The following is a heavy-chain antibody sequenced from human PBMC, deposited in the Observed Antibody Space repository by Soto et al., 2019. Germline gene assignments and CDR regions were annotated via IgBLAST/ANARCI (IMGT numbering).Heavy chain of an antibody. J-gene: IGHJ4*02. CDR3: ARGGLRKPFDY. CDR1: GFTFSSYS. D-gene: IGHD2-8*01. Sequence: EVQLVESGGGLVKPGGSLRLSCAASGFTFSSYSMNWVRQAPGKGLEWVSSISSSSSYIYYADSVKGRFTISRDNAKNALYLQLNSLRAEDTAVYYCARGGLRKPFDYWGQGTLVTVSS. V-gene: IGHV3-21*01. CDR2: ISSSSSYI.